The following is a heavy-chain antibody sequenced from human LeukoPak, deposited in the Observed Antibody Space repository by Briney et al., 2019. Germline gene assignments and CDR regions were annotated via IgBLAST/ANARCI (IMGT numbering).Heavy chain of an antibody. CDR2: ISSSSSYI. CDR1: GFTFSSYS. V-gene: IGHV3-21*01. CDR3: ARVWRGAFDI. D-gene: IGHD3-10*01. Sequence: PGGSLRLSCAASGFTFSSYSMNWVRQAPGKGLEWVSSISSSSSYIYYADSVKGRFTISRDNAKNSLYLQTNSLRAEDTAVYYCARVWRGAFDIWGQGTMVTVSS. J-gene: IGHJ3*02.